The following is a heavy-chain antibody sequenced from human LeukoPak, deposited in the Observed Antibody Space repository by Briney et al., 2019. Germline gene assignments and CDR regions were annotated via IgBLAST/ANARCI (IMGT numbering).Heavy chain of an antibody. CDR3: ARGCDYGSANYDD. D-gene: IGHD3-10*01. V-gene: IGHV1-8*03. CDR2: MNPNSGNT. CDR1: GYTFTIYD. Sequence: ASVTVSRKSSGYTFTIYDINWVRQATGQGLEWMGWMNPNSGNTGYAQKFQGRVTITRNTSISTAYMELSSLRSEDTAVYYCARGCDYGSANYDDWGQGTLVTVSS. J-gene: IGHJ4*02.